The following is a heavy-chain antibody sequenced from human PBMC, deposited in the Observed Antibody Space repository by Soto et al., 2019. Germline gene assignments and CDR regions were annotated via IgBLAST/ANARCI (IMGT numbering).Heavy chain of an antibody. CDR2: TYYRSKWYN. CDR3: ARLEDIVVVPAAITYGMDV. V-gene: IGHV6-1*01. Sequence: PSQTLSLTCAISGDSVSSNSAAWNWIRQSPSRGLEWLGRTYYRSKWYNDYAVSVKSRITINPDTSKNQFSLQLNSVTPEDTAVYHCARLEDIVVVPAAITYGMDVWGQGTTVTVSS. CDR1: GDSVSSNSAA. D-gene: IGHD2-2*02. J-gene: IGHJ6*02.